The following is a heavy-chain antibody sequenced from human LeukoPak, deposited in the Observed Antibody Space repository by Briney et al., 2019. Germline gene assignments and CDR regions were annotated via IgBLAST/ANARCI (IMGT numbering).Heavy chain of an antibody. Sequence: ASVEVSCKASGYPFTGYYMHWVRQAPGQGLEWMGWINPNSGGTNYAQKFQGRVTMTRDTSISTAYMELSRLRSDDTAVYYCARDPLSSIAAQGWLDPWGQGTLVTVSS. J-gene: IGHJ5*02. D-gene: IGHD6-6*01. CDR2: INPNSGGT. V-gene: IGHV1-2*02. CDR3: ARDPLSSIAAQGWLDP. CDR1: GYPFTGYY.